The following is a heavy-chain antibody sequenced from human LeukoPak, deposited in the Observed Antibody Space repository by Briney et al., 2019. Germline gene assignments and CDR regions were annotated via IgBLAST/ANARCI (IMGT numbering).Heavy chain of an antibody. CDR3: AKDGDAFDI. Sequence: GGSLRLSCAASGFTFSSDGMHWVRQAPGKGLEWVAVISYDGSKKYYVDSVKGRFTISRDNSKNTLYLQMNSLRAEDTAVYYCAKDGDAFDIWGQGTMVTVSS. V-gene: IGHV3-30*18. CDR1: GFTFSSDG. J-gene: IGHJ3*02. CDR2: ISYDGSKK.